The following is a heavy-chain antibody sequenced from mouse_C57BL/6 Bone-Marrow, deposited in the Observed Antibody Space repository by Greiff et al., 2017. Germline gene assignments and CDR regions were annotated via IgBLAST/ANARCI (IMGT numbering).Heavy chain of an antibody. CDR3: VRLRDGYPAWFAY. CDR2: IRSKSNNYAT. V-gene: IGHV10-1*01. J-gene: IGHJ3*01. CDR1: GFSFNTYA. D-gene: IGHD2-3*01. Sequence: EVQVVESGGGLVQPKGSLKLSCAASGFSFNTYAMNWVRQAPGKGLEWVARIRSKSNNYATYYADSVQDRFTISRDDAESMLYLQMNNLKTEDTAMDYCVRLRDGYPAWFAYWGQGTLVTVSA.